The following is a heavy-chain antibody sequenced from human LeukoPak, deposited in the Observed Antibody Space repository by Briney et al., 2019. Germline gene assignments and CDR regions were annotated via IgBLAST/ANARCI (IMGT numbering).Heavy chain of an antibody. Sequence: GGSLRLSCAASGFSFSSYGMHWVRQAPGKGLEWVAFIRFDGSNYYYADSVKGRFTISRDNSKNTLYLQMNSLRNEDTAVYYCARGDKQLVFNRNKGGFDPWGQGTLVTVSS. CDR2: IRFDGSNY. CDR3: ARGDKQLVFNRNKGGFDP. J-gene: IGHJ5*02. D-gene: IGHD6-13*01. V-gene: IGHV3-30*02. CDR1: GFSFSSYG.